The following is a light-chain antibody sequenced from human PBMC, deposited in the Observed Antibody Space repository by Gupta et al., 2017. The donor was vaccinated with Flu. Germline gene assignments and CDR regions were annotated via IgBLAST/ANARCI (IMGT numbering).Light chain of an antibody. J-gene: IGLJ3*02. CDR1: SGHSSYA. V-gene: IGLV4-69*01. CDR3: QTWGTGLYWV. Sequence: QLELTQSPSASASLGASVKLPCTLSSGHSSYAIAWHQQQPEKGPRYLMKLNSDGSHSKGDGIPDRFSGSSSGAERYLTISSLQSEDEADYYCQTWGTGLYWVFGGGTKLTVL. CDR2: LNSDGSH.